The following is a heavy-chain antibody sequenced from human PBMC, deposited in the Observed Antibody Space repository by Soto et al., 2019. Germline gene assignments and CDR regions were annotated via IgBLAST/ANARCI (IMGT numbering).Heavy chain of an antibody. CDR3: ARGYVVVTV. CDR1: GYSISSGYY. J-gene: IGHJ4*02. CDR2: IYHSGST. D-gene: IGHD2-21*02. Sequence: SETLSLTCAVSGYSISSGYYWGWIRQPPGKGLEWIGSIYHSGSTYYNPSLKSRVTISVDTSKNQFSLKLSSVTAADTAVYYCARGYVVVTVWGQGTLVTVSS. V-gene: IGHV4-38-2*01.